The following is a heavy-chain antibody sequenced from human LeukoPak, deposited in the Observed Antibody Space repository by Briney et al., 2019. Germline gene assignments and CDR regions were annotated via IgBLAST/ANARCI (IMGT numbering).Heavy chain of an antibody. V-gene: IGHV3-48*03. CDR3: ARIRADSSGYYYKYFDF. Sequence: GGSLRLSCVVSGFTFSIYEMNWVRQAPGKGLEWVSYISSGGGTIYYADPVKGRFTISRDNAKNSLYLQMNSLRAEDTAVYYCARIRADSSGYYYKYFDFWGQGTLVTVSS. J-gene: IGHJ4*02. CDR2: ISSGGGTI. D-gene: IGHD3-22*01. CDR1: GFTFSIYE.